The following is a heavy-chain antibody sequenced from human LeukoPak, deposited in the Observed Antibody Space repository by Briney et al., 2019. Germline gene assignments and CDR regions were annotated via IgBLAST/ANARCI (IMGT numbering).Heavy chain of an antibody. D-gene: IGHD5-12*01. CDR1: GFTFSNAW. CDR2: IKSKTDGGTT. Sequence: PGGSLRLSCAASGFTFSNAWMSWVRQAPGKGLEWVGRIKSKTDGGTTDYAAPVKGRFTISRDDSKNTLYLQMNSLKTEDTAVYYCTTGISGRVFSRGGDYWGQGTLVTVSS. CDR3: TTGISGRVFSRGGDY. V-gene: IGHV3-15*01. J-gene: IGHJ4*02.